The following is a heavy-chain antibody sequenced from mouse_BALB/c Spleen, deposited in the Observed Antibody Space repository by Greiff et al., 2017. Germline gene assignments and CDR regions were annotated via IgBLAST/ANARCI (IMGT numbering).Heavy chain of an antibody. CDR2: IYYSGTI. D-gene: IGHD2-1*01. CDR1: GISITTGNYR. V-gene: IGHV3-5*02. J-gene: IGHJ1*01. CDR3: ARDGNYGGYFDV. Sequence: EVQLQESGPGLVKPSQTVSLTCTVTGISITTGNYRWSWIRQFPGNKLEWIGYIYYSGTITYNPSLTSRTTITRDTSKNQFFLEMNSLTAEDTATYYCARDGNYGGYFDVWGAGTTVTVSS.